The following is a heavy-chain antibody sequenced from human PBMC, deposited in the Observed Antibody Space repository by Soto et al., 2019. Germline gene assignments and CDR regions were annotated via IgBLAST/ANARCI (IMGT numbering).Heavy chain of an antibody. Sequence: QAQLVQSGAVVKKPGSSVVVSCKASGITVRSFTVSWVRQAPGQGLEWMGKTAPMFTLTFYAPKFEGRVTITAETPANRVSMEPTDLRFEDTAVYYCPTLGPWGQGTQVTVS. V-gene: IGHV1-69*02. D-gene: IGHD3-3*01. J-gene: IGHJ5*02. CDR1: GITVRSFT. CDR2: TAPMFTLT. CDR3: PTLGP.